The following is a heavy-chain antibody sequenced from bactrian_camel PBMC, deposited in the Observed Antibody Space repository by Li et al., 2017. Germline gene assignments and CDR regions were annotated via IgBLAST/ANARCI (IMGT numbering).Heavy chain of an antibody. J-gene: IGHJ4*01. Sequence: DVQLVESGGGSVQHGGSLRLSCVASGFAFSSYAMSWVRQAPGKEREGVATLTSDGKTTYADSVKGRFTISQDSAKMTAYLQMLSLKPEDTATYYCAADIYHLANPWNVGRYHYWGQGTQVTVS. V-gene: IGHV3S67*01. CDR1: GFAFSSYA. CDR2: LTSDGKT. D-gene: IGHD5*01. CDR3: AADIYHLANPWNVGRYHY.